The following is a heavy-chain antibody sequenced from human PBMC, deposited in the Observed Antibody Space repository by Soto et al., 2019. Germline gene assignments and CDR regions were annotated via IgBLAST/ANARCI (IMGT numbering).Heavy chain of an antibody. J-gene: IGHJ5*02. CDR3: ARGTSTILSEYPSFDP. CDR2: IYYSGST. Sequence: QVQLQESGPGLVKPSQTLSLTCTVSGGSISSGGYYWSWIRQHPGKGLEWIGYIYYSGSTYYNPSLKSRVTISVDTSKNQFSLKLSSVTAADTAVYYCARGTSTILSEYPSFDPWGQGTLVTVSS. D-gene: IGHD2-2*01. CDR1: GGSISSGGYY. V-gene: IGHV4-31*03.